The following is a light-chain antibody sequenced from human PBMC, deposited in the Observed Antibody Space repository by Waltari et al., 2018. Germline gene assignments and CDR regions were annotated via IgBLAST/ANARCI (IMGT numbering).Light chain of an antibody. CDR3: SSYAGSNNEV. V-gene: IGLV2-8*01. J-gene: IGLJ2*01. CDR1: SSDVGGYNY. CDR2: EVS. Sequence: QSALTQSPSASGSPGQSVTISCTGTSSDVGGYNYVSWYQQHPGKAPKLMIYEVSKRPSGVPDRFSGSKSGNTASLTVSGLQAEDEADYYCSSYAGSNNEVFGGGTKLTVL.